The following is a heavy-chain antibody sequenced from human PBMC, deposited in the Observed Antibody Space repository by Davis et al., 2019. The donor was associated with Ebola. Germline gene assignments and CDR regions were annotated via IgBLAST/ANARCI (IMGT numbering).Heavy chain of an antibody. CDR3: AMSRNWNALDY. Sequence: GGSLRLSCAASGFTFSSYAMHWVRQAPGKGLEWVAVISYDGSNKYYADSVKGRFTISRDNSKNTLYLQMNSLRAEDTAVYYCAMSRNWNALDYWGQGTLVTVSS. J-gene: IGHJ4*02. D-gene: IGHD1-20*01. V-gene: IGHV3-30*04. CDR2: ISYDGSNK. CDR1: GFTFSSYA.